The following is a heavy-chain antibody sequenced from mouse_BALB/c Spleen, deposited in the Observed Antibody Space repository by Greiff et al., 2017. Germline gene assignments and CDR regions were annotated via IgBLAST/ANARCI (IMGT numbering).Heavy chain of an antibody. CDR2: IDPFNGGT. CDR1: GYSFTSYY. CDR3: ARLGDGNYLYYAMDY. D-gene: IGHD2-1*01. V-gene: IGHV1S135*01. J-gene: IGHJ4*01. Sequence: LQESGPELMKPGASVKISCKASGYSFTSYYMHWVKQSHGKSLEWIGYIDPFNGGTSYNQKFKGKATLTVDKSSSTAYMHLSSLTSEDSAVYYCARLGDGNYLYYAMDYWGQGTSVTVSS.